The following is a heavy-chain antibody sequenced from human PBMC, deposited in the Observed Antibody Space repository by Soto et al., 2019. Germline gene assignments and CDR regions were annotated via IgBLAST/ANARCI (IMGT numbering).Heavy chain of an antibody. J-gene: IGHJ4*02. V-gene: IGHV4-59*02. D-gene: IGHD6-19*01. CDR3: ARGRHWLDY. CDR1: VSSYW. CDR2: IYYTGST. Sequence: VSSYWWSWNHQTPGKGLEWIGYIYYTGSTNYNPSLKSRVTISVDTSKNHFTLILSSVTAADKAVYYCARGRHWLDYWGPGFLVTVSS.